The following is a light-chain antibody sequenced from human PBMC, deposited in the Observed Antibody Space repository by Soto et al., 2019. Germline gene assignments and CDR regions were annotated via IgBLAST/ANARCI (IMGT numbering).Light chain of an antibody. CDR3: QQYNSYSSYT. Sequence: DIPMTQSPSTLSASVGDRVTITCRASQIISSWLAWYQQRPGKAPKLLIYKASSLESGVPSRFSGSGSGTEFTLTISSLQPDDFATYYCQQYNSYSSYTFGQGTKLEIK. CDR2: KAS. J-gene: IGKJ2*01. V-gene: IGKV1-5*03. CDR1: QIISSW.